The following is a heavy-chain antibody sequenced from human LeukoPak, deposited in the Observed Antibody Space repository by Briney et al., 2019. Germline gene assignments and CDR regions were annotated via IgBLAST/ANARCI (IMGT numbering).Heavy chain of an antibody. D-gene: IGHD7-27*01. Sequence: GGSLRLSCAASGFTFSSYAMHWVRQAPGKGLEWVAVISYDGSNKYYADSVKGRFTISRDNSKNTPYLQMNSLRAEDTAVYYCARDSFKAPGDLGDYWGQGTLVTVSS. J-gene: IGHJ4*02. CDR2: ISYDGSNK. V-gene: IGHV3-30-3*01. CDR1: GFTFSSYA. CDR3: ARDSFKAPGDLGDY.